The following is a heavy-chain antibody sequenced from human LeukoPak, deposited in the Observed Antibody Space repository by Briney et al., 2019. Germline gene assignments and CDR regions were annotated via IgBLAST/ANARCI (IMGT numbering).Heavy chain of an antibody. Sequence: ASVKVSCKASGYTFTSYYIHWVRQAPGQGLEWMGWINSKNGGTNYVQKFQGRVTMTRDTSISTAYMELRRLRSEDTAVYYCASSPSSTDSRPSSDYWGQGTLVTVSS. J-gene: IGHJ4*02. V-gene: IGHV1-2*02. CDR2: INSKNGGT. CDR3: ASSPSSTDSRPSSDY. CDR1: GYTFTSYY. D-gene: IGHD3-22*01.